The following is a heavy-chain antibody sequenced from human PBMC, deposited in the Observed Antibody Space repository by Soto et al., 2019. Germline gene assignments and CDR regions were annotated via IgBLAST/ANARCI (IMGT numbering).Heavy chain of an antibody. CDR3: VRGGGAYCGSDCIRAFET. J-gene: IGHJ3*02. D-gene: IGHD2-21*02. Sequence: GGSLRLSCAAAGLTVSNNYMSWVRQAPGKGLEWVSVIYRGGDTYYADSVKGRFTISRDNSKNILYLYMNILRDDDTAVYHCVRGGGAYCGSDCIRAFETWGQGTMVTVSS. CDR1: GLTVSNNY. CDR2: IYRGGDT. V-gene: IGHV3-66*01.